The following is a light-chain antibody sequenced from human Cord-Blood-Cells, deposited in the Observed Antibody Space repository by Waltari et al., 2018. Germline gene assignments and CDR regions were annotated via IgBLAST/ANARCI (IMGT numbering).Light chain of an antibody. Sequence: EIVLTQPPATLSSSPGERATLSCRASQSVSSYLAWYQQKPGQAPRLLIYDASNRATGIPARFRGSGSGTDFTLTISSLETEDFAVYYCQQRSNWPLTFGGGTKVEIK. CDR2: DAS. CDR1: QSVSSY. J-gene: IGKJ4*01. V-gene: IGKV3-11*01. CDR3: QQRSNWPLT.